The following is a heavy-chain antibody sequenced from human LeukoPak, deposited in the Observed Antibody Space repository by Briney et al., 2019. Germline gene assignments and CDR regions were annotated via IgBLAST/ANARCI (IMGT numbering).Heavy chain of an antibody. CDR3: ARETLTTSRWFGP. CDR2: IYYSGST. CDR1: GGSISRANYY. Sequence: PSGTLSLTCTVSGGSISRANYYWSWIRQPPGKGLEWIGYIYYSGSTYYNPSLKSRVTISVDTSKNQFSLKLSSVTAADTAVYYCARETLTTSRWFGPWGQGTLVTVSS. J-gene: IGHJ5*02. V-gene: IGHV4-30-4*01. D-gene: IGHD4-17*01.